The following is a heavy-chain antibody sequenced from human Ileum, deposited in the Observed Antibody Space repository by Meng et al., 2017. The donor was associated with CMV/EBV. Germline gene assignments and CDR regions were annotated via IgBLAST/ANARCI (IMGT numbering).Heavy chain of an antibody. CDR3: ARGPGASTREGFDY. CDR1: GGSVNNYY. J-gene: IGHJ4*02. Sequence: VPRRESGPGLVKPSATLSLTCTVSGGSVNNYYWSWIRQSAGKGLEWIGRFYSSDTYNYHPSLDSRVTMSLDTSKNQFSLNLRSVTAADTATYYCARGPGASTREGFDYWGLGTLVTVSS. CDR2: FYSSDTY. V-gene: IGHV4-4*07. D-gene: IGHD1-26*01.